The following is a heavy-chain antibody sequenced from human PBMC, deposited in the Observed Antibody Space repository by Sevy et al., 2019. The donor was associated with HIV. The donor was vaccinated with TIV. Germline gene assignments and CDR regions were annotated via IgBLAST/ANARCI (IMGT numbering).Heavy chain of an antibody. V-gene: IGHV3-30*02. CDR1: GFTFSSYG. CDR2: IRYDGSNK. J-gene: IGHJ6*02. CDR3: ANSDYDILTGYYLYGMDV. Sequence: GGSLRLSCAASGFTFSSYGMHWVRQAPGKGLEWVAFIRYDGSNKYYADSVKGRFTISRDNSKNTLYLQMNSLRAEDMAVYYCANSDYDILTGYYLYGMDVWGQGTTVTVSS. D-gene: IGHD3-9*01.